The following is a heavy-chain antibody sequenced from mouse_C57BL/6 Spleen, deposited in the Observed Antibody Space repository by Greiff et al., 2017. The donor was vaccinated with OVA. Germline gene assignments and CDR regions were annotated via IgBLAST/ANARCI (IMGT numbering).Heavy chain of an antibody. J-gene: IGHJ3*01. D-gene: IGHD4-1*01. CDR3: ARSDWEAY. CDR1: GFTFSDYG. CDR2: ISSGSSTI. Sequence: EVHLVESGGGLVKPGGSLKLSCAASGFTFSDYGMHWVRQAPEKGLEWVAYISSGSSTIYYAATVKGRITISRDNAKNTLFLQMTSLRSEDTAMYYCARSDWEAYWGQGTLVTVSA. V-gene: IGHV5-17*01.